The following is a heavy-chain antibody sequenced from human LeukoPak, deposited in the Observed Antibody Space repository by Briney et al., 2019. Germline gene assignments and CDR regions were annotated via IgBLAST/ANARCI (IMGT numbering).Heavy chain of an antibody. J-gene: IGHJ4*02. V-gene: IGHV3-7*04. CDR1: GFTFSNYW. D-gene: IGHD6-13*01. CDR3: ARGPGAAAGPYYFDC. CDR2: IKPDGSEN. Sequence: PGGSLRLSCAASGFTFSNYWMSWVRQAPGIGLEWVAHIKPDGSENYYMDSVKGRFTIPRDNVKNSLYLQMNSLRAEDTSVDYCARGPGAAAGPYYFDCWGQGTLVTVSS.